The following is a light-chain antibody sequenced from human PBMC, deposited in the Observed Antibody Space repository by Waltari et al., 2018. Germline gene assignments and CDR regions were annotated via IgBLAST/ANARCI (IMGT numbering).Light chain of an antibody. CDR3: QKYGSLPAT. Sequence: EIMLTQSPGTLSLSPGERATLSCRASQSISRYLAWYQHKPGQAPRLLIYDASSRATGIPDRFSGSGSGTDFSLTIRRLEPEDFAVYYCQKYGSLPATCGQGTKVEIK. CDR2: DAS. J-gene: IGKJ1*01. CDR1: QSISRY. V-gene: IGKV3-20*01.